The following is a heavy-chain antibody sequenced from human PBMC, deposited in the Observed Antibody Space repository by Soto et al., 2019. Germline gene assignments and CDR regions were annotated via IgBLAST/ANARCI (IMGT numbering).Heavy chain of an antibody. V-gene: IGHV4-34*01. CDR2: INHSGNN. CDR1: GGSFSTYY. Sequence: SETLSLTCVVSGGSFSTYYYNWIRQSPGKGLEWIGEINHSGNNNYSPSLKSRVTMSLDTSKNQFSLKLTSVTAADTAVYYCARGGSNDWQVAFDIWGQGTMVTVSS. J-gene: IGHJ3*02. CDR3: ARGGSNDWQVAFDI. D-gene: IGHD3-9*01.